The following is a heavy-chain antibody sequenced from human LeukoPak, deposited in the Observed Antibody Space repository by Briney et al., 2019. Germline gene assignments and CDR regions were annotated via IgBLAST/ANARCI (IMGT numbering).Heavy chain of an antibody. CDR2: IYHSGST. D-gene: IGHD3-10*01. J-gene: IGHJ6*03. CDR3: AREDSKRGYMDV. Sequence: PSETLSLTCTVSGYSISSGYYWGWIRQPPGKGLEWIGSIYHSGSTYYNPSLKSRVTISVDTSKNQFSLKLSSVTAADTAVYYCAREDSKRGYMDVWGKGTTVTVSS. CDR1: GYSISSGYY. V-gene: IGHV4-38-2*02.